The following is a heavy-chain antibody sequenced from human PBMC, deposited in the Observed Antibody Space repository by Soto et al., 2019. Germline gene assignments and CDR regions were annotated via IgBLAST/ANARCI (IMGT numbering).Heavy chain of an antibody. J-gene: IGHJ4*02. CDR2: IYYTGST. V-gene: IGHV4-31*03. Sequence: SETLSLTCTVSGGSISSGGYYWGWIRQHPGKGLEWIGYIYYTGSTYYNPSLKSRVTISEDTSKNQFPLKLNSVTAADTAVYYCARNVMDSGYDWFYWGRGILVTVSS. CDR1: GGSISSGGYY. CDR3: ARNVMDSGYDWFY. D-gene: IGHD5-12*01.